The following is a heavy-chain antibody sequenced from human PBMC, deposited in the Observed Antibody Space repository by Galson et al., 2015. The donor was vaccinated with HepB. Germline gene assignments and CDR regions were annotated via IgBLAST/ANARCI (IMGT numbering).Heavy chain of an antibody. CDR1: GFTFDDYA. CDR2: ISWNSGSI. V-gene: IGHV3-9*01. J-gene: IGHJ6*02. D-gene: IGHD6-6*01. Sequence: SLRLSCAASGFTFDDYAIHWVRQAPGKGLEWVSGISWNSGSIGYADSVKGRFTISRDNAKNSLYLQMNSLRPEDTALYYCAKNIAARRDYYYYGMDVWDQGTTVTVSS. CDR3: AKNIAARRDYYYYGMDV.